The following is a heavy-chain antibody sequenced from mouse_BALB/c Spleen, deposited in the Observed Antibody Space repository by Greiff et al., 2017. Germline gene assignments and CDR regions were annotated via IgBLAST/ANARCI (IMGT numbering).Heavy chain of an antibody. D-gene: IGHD1-1*01. CDR1: GFTFSSYT. J-gene: IGHJ4*01. Sequence: DVHLVESGGGLVQPGGSLKLSCAASGFTFSSYTMSWVRQTPEKRLEWVAYISNGGGSTYYPDTVKGRFTISRDNAKNTLYLQMSSLKSEDTAMYYCARPYSPYYYGSSYGAMDYWGQGTSVTVSS. CDR3: ARPYSPYYYGSSYGAMDY. V-gene: IGHV5-12-2*01. CDR2: ISNGGGST.